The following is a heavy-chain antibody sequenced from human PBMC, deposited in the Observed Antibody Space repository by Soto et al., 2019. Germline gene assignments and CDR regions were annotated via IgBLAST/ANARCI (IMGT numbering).Heavy chain of an antibody. CDR2: SYYSGST. J-gene: IGHJ4*02. CDR3: ARRMPPLPWLGGRGFHY. V-gene: IGHV4-39*01. D-gene: IGHD6-19*01. CDR1: AGSISSSSYY. Sequence: QLQLQESGPGLVKPSETLSLTCTVSAGSISSSSYYWGWIRQPPGKRLEWIGSSYYSGSTYYNPSLKSRVTIAVDTFQVRFSLRVSSVTAADTTVCYGARRMPPLPWLGGRGFHYWGQGTLDTVS.